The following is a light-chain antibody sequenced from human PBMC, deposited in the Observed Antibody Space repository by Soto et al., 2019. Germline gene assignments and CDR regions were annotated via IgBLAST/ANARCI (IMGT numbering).Light chain of an antibody. J-gene: IGKJ2*01. CDR2: DAS. V-gene: IGKV3D-15*01. CDR3: QQYDNWPPYT. Sequence: EIVMTQSPATLSVSPMERATLSCRASQSVSSNLAWYQQKPGQAPRLLIYDASVRATGTPARFSGSGSGTAFTLTISSLQSEDVAVYYCQQYDNWPPYTFGQGTKV. CDR1: QSVSSN.